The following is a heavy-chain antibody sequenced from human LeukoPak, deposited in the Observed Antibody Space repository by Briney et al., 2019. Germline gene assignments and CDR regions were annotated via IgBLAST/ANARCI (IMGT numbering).Heavy chain of an antibody. J-gene: IGHJ4*02. CDR3: ARLYSGYEIYFDY. CDR1: GGSFSGYY. V-gene: IGHV4-34*01. D-gene: IGHD5-12*01. Sequence: SETLSLTCAVYGGSFSGYYWSWIRQPPGKGLEWIGEINHSGSTNYNPSLKSRVTISVDTSKNQFSLKLSSVTAADTAVYYCARLYSGYEIYFDYWGQGTLVTVSS. CDR2: INHSGST.